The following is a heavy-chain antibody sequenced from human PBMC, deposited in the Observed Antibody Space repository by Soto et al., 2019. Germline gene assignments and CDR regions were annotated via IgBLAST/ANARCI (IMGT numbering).Heavy chain of an antibody. J-gene: IGHJ4*02. CDR3: ARGAVADSFYFDY. Sequence: GPLRLSCAASGFTFSSYSMNWVRQAPGKGLEWVSSISSSSSYIYYADSVEGRFTISRDNAKNSLYLQMNSLRAEDTAVYYCARGAVADSFYFDYWGQGTLVTV. D-gene: IGHD6-19*01. CDR2: ISSSSSYI. CDR1: GFTFSSYS. V-gene: IGHV3-21*01.